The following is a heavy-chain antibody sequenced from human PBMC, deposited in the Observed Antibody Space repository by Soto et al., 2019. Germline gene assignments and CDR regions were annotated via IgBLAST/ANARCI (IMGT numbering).Heavy chain of an antibody. D-gene: IGHD6-13*01. CDR2: IYYSGST. CDR3: LRIAAAGLNYYGMDV. Sequence: SETLSLTCTVSGGSISSSSYYWGWIRQPPGKGLEWIGSIYYSGSTYYNPSLKSRVTISVDTSKNQFSLKLSSVTAADTAVYYRLRIAAAGLNYYGMDVWGQGTTVTVSS. J-gene: IGHJ6*01. CDR1: GGSISSSSYY. V-gene: IGHV4-39*01.